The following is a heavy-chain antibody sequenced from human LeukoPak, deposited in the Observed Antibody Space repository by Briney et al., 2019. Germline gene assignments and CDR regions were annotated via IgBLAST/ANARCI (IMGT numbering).Heavy chain of an antibody. CDR2: INHSGST. Sequence: SETLSLTCAVYGGSFSGYYWSWIRQPPGKGLEWIGEINHSGSTNYNPSLKSRVTISVDTSKNQFSLKLSSVTAADTAVYYCARHLRSGAVDYWGQGTLVTVSS. D-gene: IGHD4-17*01. V-gene: IGHV4-34*01. CDR1: GGSFSGYY. J-gene: IGHJ4*02. CDR3: ARHLRSGAVDY.